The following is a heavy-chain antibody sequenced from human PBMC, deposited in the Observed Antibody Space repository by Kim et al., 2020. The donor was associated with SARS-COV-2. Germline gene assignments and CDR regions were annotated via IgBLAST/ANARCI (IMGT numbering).Heavy chain of an antibody. J-gene: IGHJ6*02. Sequence: GGSLRLSCAASGFTFSSYAMHWVRQAPGKGLEWVAVISYDGSNKYYADSVKGRFTISRDNSKNTLYLQMTSLRAEDTAVYYCARVMEQQISWAYYYYYYGMDVWGQGTTVTVSS. CDR3: ARVMEQQISWAYYYYYYGMDV. CDR2: ISYDGSNK. D-gene: IGHD6-13*01. CDR1: GFTFSSYA. V-gene: IGHV3-30*04.